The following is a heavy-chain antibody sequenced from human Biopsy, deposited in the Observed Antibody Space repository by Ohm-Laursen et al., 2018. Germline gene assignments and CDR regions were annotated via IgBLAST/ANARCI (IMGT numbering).Heavy chain of an antibody. CDR3: ARDRYRWDMAAVVAAHYNEYYHALDV. V-gene: IGHV1-18*01. J-gene: IGHJ6*02. CDR1: GYTFGNFG. CDR2: ISAYNSNNT. D-gene: IGHD2-15*01. Sequence: GASVKVSCKASGYTFGNFGVSWVRQAPGQGLEWMGWISAYNSNNTNYAQNFQDRVTMTADTSTQVAYMELRSLRSDDTAIYYCARDRYRWDMAAVVAAHYNEYYHALDVWGQGTAVTVSS.